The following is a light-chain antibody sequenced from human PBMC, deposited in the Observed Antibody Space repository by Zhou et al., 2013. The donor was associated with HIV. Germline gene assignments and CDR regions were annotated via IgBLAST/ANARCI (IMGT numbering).Light chain of an antibody. CDR3: QQSYATYALT. J-gene: IGKJ4*01. CDR1: QDIKDL. CDR2: AAS. Sequence: IYLTQSPSSLSAPVGDRVTLSCRASQDIKDLLAWYQQKPGIAPKLLIYAASILHTGVPSRFSGSGSGTDFTLTISSLQPEDFATYYCQQSYATYALTFGGGTKVEIK. V-gene: IGKV1-39*01.